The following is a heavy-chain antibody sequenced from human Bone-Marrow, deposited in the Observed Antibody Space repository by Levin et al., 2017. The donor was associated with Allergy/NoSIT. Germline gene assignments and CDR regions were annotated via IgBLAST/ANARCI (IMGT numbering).Heavy chain of an antibody. V-gene: IGHV3-21*01. CDR3: ARQTEKNGANDY. CDR2: ISSSSSYI. D-gene: IGHD4/OR15-4a*01. Sequence: ASVKVSCAASGFTFSSYSMNWVRQAPGKGLEWVSSISSSSSYIYYADSVKGRFTISRDNAKNSLYLQMNSLRAEDTAVYYCARQTEKNGANDYWGQGTLVTVSS. CDR1: GFTFSSYS. J-gene: IGHJ4*02.